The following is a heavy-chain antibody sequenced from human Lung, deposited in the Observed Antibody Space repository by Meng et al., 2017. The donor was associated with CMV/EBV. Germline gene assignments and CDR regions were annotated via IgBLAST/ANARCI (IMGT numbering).Heavy chain of an antibody. D-gene: IGHD2-2*01. CDR1: GFTFSTYA. CDR2: ITGSGDDT. J-gene: IGHJ5*02. CDR3: AKAGGYCTGASCYPNWFDP. V-gene: IGHV3-23*01. Sequence: GGSLRLSCAASGFTFSTYAMSWVRQAPGKRLEWLSAITGSGDDTYYADSVRGRFTISRDNSKNTLSLQMNSLRAEDTALYYCAKAGGYCTGASCYPNWFDPWGLGALVIVSS.